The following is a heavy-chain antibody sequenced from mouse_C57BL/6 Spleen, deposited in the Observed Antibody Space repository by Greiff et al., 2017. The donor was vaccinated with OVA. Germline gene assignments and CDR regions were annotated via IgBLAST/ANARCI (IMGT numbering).Heavy chain of an antibody. CDR1: GFTFSSYG. Sequence: EVMLVESGGDLVKPGGSLKLSCAASGFTFSSYGMSWVRQTPDKRLEWVATISSGGSYTYYPDSVKGRFTISRDNAKNTLYLQMSSLKSEDTAMYYCARQGDGSSYDYFDYWGQGTTLTVSS. CDR3: ARQGDGSSYDYFDY. V-gene: IGHV5-6*02. J-gene: IGHJ2*01. D-gene: IGHD1-1*01. CDR2: ISSGGSYT.